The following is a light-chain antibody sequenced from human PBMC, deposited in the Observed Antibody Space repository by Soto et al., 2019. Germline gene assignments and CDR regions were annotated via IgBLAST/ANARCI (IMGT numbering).Light chain of an antibody. Sequence: DIVLTQSPDSLAVSLGERATINCRSRESILHSSNNKNYMAWYQQKAGQSPELLIYCASTRQSGVPDRFGGSGSGTDFTLTIICLQAEVLAFYYCPQYHSARLTLGQGTK. CDR3: PQYHSARLT. V-gene: IGKV4-1*01. J-gene: IGKJ1*01. CDR2: CAS. CDR1: ESILHSSNNKNY.